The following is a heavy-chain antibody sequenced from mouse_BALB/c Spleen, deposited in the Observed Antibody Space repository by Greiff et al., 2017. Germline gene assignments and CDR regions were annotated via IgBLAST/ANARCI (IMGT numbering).Heavy chain of an antibody. CDR1: GYSITSGYY. J-gene: IGHJ2*01. Sequence: EVQVVESGPGLVKPSQSLSLTCSVTGYSITSGYYWNWIRQFPGNKLEWMGYISYDGSNNYNPSLKNRISITRDTSKNQFFLKLNSVTTEDTATYYCARGGMITTGDYWGQGTTLTVSS. V-gene: IGHV3-6*02. CDR2: ISYDGSN. CDR3: ARGGMITTGDY. D-gene: IGHD2-4*01.